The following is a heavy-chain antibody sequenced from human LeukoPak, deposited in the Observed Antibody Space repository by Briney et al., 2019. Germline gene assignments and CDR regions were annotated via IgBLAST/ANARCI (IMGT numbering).Heavy chain of an antibody. CDR1: GFTFSSYW. D-gene: IGHD5-12*01. J-gene: IGHJ6*03. CDR2: IKQDGSEK. V-gene: IGHV3-7*01. CDR3: ARDEIVATTKANYYYYMDV. Sequence: GGSLRLSCAASGFTFSSYWMSWVRQAPGKGLEWVAIIKQDGSEKYYVDSVKGRFTISRDNAKNSLYLQMNSLRAEDTAVYYCARDEIVATTKANYYYYMDVWGKGTTVTISS.